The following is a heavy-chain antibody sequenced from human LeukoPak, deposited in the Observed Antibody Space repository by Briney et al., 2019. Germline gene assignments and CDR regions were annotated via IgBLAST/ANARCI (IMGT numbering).Heavy chain of an antibody. D-gene: IGHD6-19*01. CDR2: INHSGST. J-gene: IGHJ4*02. CDR3: ARDKQWLAYRYYFDY. Sequence: SETLSLTCAVYGGSFSGYYWSWIRQPPGKGLEWIGEINHSGSTNYNPSLKSRVTISVDTSKNQFSLKLSSVTAADTAVYYCARDKQWLAYRYYFDYWGQGTLVTVSS. CDR1: GGSFSGYY. V-gene: IGHV4-34*01.